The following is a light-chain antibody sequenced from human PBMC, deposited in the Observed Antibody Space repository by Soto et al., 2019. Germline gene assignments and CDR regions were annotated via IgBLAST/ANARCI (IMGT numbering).Light chain of an antibody. CDR1: QHVSSN. CDR3: QPYNYWPYT. J-gene: IGKJ2*01. CDR2: RAS. Sequence: EIGMTQSPATLSVSPGGSATLSCRASQHVSSNFAWSRHKPGQAPTLLIYRASTRSAGIRARLSGSGSGTEFTSTISSPLSEDVALYYCQPYNYWPYTFGQATKLEIK. V-gene: IGKV3-15*01.